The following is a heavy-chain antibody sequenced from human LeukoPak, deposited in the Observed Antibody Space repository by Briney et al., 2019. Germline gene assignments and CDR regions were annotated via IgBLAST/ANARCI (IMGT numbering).Heavy chain of an antibody. CDR2: INPSGGST. Sequence: ASVKVSCKASGYTFTGYYMHWVRQAPGQGLEWMGIINPSGGSTSYAQKFQGRVTMTRDTSTSTVYMDLSSLRSDDTAVYYCARDGTSTDDYWGQGTLVTVSS. J-gene: IGHJ4*02. CDR1: GYTFTGYY. D-gene: IGHD2-2*01. V-gene: IGHV1-46*01. CDR3: ARDGTSTDDY.